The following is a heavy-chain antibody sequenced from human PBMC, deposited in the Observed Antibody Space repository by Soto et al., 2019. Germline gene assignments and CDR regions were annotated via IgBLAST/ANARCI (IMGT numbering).Heavy chain of an antibody. V-gene: IGHV4-59*08. Sequence: SETLSLTCAVSGASITAYYWAWVRQPPGKGLEYIGHVHNSGRADYNPSLRSRVTISVDTSRNQFSLHLNSVTAADTAVYFCATHENGGTYPLAYWGQGTLVTVSS. CDR2: VHNSGRA. CDR1: GASITAYY. D-gene: IGHD1-26*01. J-gene: IGHJ4*02. CDR3: ATHENGGTYPLAY.